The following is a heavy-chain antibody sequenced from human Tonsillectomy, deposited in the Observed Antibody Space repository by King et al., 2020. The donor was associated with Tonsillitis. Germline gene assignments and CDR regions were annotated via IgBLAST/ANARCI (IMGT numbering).Heavy chain of an antibody. D-gene: IGHD1-26*01. Sequence: QLVPSGPEVKKPGTSVKVSCKTSGFTFTNSAVQWVRQARGQRLEWIGWIVVGSGNTNYAQKFQERVTITRDMSTSTAYMELSSLRSEDTAVYYCAAEGGSYALDYWGQGTLVTVSS. J-gene: IGHJ4*02. CDR3: AAEGGSYALDY. CDR1: GFTFTNSA. CDR2: IVVGSGNT. V-gene: IGHV1-58*01.